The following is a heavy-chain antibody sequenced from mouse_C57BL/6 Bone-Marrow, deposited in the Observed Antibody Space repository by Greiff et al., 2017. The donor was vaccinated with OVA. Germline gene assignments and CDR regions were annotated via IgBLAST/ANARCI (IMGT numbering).Heavy chain of an antibody. Sequence: VKLMESGPGLVQPSQSLSITCTVSGFSLTSYGVHWVRPSPGKGLEWLGVIWSGGSTDYNAAFISRLSISKDNSKSQVFFKMNSLQADDTAIYYCARMDYDGVFYYAMDYWGQGTSVTVSS. J-gene: IGHJ4*01. CDR1: GFSLTSYG. V-gene: IGHV2-2*01. CDR2: IWSGGST. D-gene: IGHD2-4*01. CDR3: ARMDYDGVFYYAMDY.